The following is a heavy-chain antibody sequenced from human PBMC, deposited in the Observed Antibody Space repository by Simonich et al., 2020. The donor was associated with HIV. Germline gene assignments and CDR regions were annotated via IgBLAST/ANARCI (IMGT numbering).Heavy chain of an antibody. J-gene: IGHJ4*02. CDR1: CGSFSGYY. D-gene: IGHD4-17*01. Sequence: QVQLQKWGAGLLKPSETLSLTCAVYCGSFSGYYWSWIRQTPGKGLECIGEINHRRSTNDNPSLKRRVTISVDTSKNQFSLKLSSVTAADTAVYYCARRHPTTVTTPYFDYWGQGTLVTVSS. CDR3: ARRHPTTVTTPYFDY. CDR2: INHRRST. V-gene: IGHV4-34*01.